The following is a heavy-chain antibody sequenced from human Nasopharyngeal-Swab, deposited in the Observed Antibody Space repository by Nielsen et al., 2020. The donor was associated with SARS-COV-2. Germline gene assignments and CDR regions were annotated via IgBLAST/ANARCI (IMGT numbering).Heavy chain of an antibody. V-gene: IGHV3-11*05. CDR1: GFTFSDYF. Sequence: GGSLRLSCAASGFTFSDYFMSWIRQAPGKGLEWVSYISSSSIYTDYADSVKGRFTISRDNSKNTLYLQMNSLRAEDTAVYYCAKGSGSLTTVTTLNYWGQGTLVTVSS. D-gene: IGHD4-17*01. CDR2: ISSSSIYT. CDR3: AKGSGSLTTVTTLNY. J-gene: IGHJ4*02.